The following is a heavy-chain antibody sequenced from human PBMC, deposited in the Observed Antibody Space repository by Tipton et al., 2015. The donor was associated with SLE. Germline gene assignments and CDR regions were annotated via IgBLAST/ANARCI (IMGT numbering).Heavy chain of an antibody. CDR2: IKHSGST. CDR3: ARGSTVTTRRPFDY. V-gene: IGHV4-34*01. CDR1: GGSFSGYY. Sequence: AGLVKPSETLSLTCAVYGGSFSGYYWSWVRQPPGKGLEWIGEIKHSGSTNYNPSLKSRVTISVDTSKNQFSLKLSSVTAADTAVYYCARGSTVTTRRPFDYWGQGTLVTVSS. D-gene: IGHD4-17*01. J-gene: IGHJ4*02.